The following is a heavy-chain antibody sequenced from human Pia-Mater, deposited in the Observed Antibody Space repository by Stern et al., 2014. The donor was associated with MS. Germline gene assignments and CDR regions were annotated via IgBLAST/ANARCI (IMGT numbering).Heavy chain of an antibody. CDR1: GGSISSGGSY. CDR3: ARGRDGYKSHFDY. V-gene: IGHV4-31*03. J-gene: IGHJ4*02. D-gene: IGHD5-24*01. CDR2: IYYSGST. Sequence: QLQLQESGPGLVKPSQTLSLTCTVSGGSISSGGSYWSWIRQHPGKGLEWIGYIYYSGSTYYNPSLKSRVTISVDTSKNQFSLKLSSVTAADTAVYYCARGRDGYKSHFDYWGQGTLVTVSS.